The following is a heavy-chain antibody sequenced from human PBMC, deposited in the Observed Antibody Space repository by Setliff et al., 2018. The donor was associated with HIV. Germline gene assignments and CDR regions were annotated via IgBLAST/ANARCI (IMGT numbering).Heavy chain of an antibody. J-gene: IGHJ5*02. D-gene: IGHD4-4*01. CDR1: GGSISRFY. CDR3: ARFSNTLNWFDP. CDR2: IYASGNT. V-gene: IGHV4-4*07. Sequence: PSETLSLTCTVSGGSISRFYWTWIRQPAGKGLEWIGRIYASGNTNYNPSLKSRVTISVDTSKNQFSLKLNSVTAADTAVYYCARFSNTLNWFDPWGQGTLVTVS.